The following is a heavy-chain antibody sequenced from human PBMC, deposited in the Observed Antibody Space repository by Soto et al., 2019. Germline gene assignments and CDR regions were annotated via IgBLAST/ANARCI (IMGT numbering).Heavy chain of an antibody. J-gene: IGHJ3*02. CDR3: AKDHYYDSSGYYDAVDI. CDR1: GFTFSSYA. Sequence: GGSLRLSCAASGFTFSSYAMSWVRQAPGKGLEWVSAISGSGGSTYYADSVKGRFTISRDNSKNTLYLQMNSLRAEDTAVYYCAKDHYYDSSGYYDAVDIWGQGTMVTVSS. D-gene: IGHD3-22*01. V-gene: IGHV3-23*01. CDR2: ISGSGGST.